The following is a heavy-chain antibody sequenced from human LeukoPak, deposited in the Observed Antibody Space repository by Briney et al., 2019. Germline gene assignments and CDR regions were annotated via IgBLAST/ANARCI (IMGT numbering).Heavy chain of an antibody. CDR1: GYTFTAHA. Sequence: GASVKVSCKASGYTFTAHAVHWVRQAPGQRLERMGWINVANGDTGYSQKFQDRVTITRDTSASTGYMEMSSLISEDTAVYYCASKPRGESRPFDYWGQGTLVTVSS. CDR3: ASKPRGESRPFDY. J-gene: IGHJ4*02. D-gene: IGHD3-16*01. CDR2: INVANGDT. V-gene: IGHV1-3*01.